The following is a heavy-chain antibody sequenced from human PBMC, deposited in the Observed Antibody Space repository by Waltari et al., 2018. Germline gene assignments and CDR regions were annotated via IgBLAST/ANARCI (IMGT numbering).Heavy chain of an antibody. J-gene: IGHJ4*02. CDR2: LYRDGST. Sequence: EVQLVESGGGLIQPGGSLRLSCAVSGVSFSETYMPWVRQVPGKGLEWVSLLYRDGSTSYAESVKGRFTISRDTSKNVLYLQVDRLTAGDTAVYYCATHTPFNDFGASGYFYFFDYWGRGTLVTVSS. CDR3: ATHTPFNDFGASGYFYFFDY. CDR1: GVSFSETY. V-gene: IGHV3-53*01. D-gene: IGHD3-22*01.